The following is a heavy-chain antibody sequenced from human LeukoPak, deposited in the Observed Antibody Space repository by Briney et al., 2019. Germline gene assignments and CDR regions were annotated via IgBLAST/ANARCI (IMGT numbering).Heavy chain of an antibody. CDR1: GGSISSGSYY. D-gene: IGHD3-22*01. J-gene: IGHJ3*02. V-gene: IGHV4-61*10. Sequence: SETLSLTCTVSGGSISSGSYYWSWIRQPAGKGLEWIGRIYYSGSTNYNPSLKSRVTISVDTSKNQFSLKLSSVTAADTAVYYCARDRRRYYYDSSGSLDAFDIWGQGTMVTVSS. CDR3: ARDRRRYYYDSSGSLDAFDI. CDR2: IYYSGST.